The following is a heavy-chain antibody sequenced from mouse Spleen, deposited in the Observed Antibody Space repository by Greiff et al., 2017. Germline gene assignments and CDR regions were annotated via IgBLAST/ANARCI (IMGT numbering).Heavy chain of an antibody. Sequence: EVKLEESGGGLVQPGGSIKLSCAASGFTFSDAWMDWVRQSPEKGLEWVAEIRNKANNHATYYAESVKGRFTISRDDSKSSVYLQMNSLRAEDTGIYYCTRPGTMIYSWFAYWGQGTLVTVSA. CDR1: GFTFSDAW. CDR3: TRPGTMIYSWFAY. CDR2: IRNKANNHAT. J-gene: IGHJ3*01. V-gene: IGHV6-6*01. D-gene: IGHD2-4*01.